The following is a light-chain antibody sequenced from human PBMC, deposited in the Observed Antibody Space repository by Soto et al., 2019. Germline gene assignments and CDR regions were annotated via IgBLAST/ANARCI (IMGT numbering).Light chain of an antibody. CDR1: QSISSW. V-gene: IGKV1-5*01. CDR3: QQYNSYPYT. Sequence: DIQMTQSPSTLSASVGDRVTITCRAIQSISSWLAWYQQKPGKAPKLLIYDAYSLESGVPSRFSGSGSGTEFTLTISSLQPDDFATYYCQQYNSYPYTFGQGTKLEIK. CDR2: DAY. J-gene: IGKJ2*01.